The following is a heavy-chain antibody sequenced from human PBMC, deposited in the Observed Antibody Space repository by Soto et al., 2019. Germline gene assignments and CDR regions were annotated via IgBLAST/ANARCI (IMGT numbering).Heavy chain of an antibody. Sequence: EVQLLESGGDLVQPGGSLRLSCAASGFTFSTYAMTRVRQAPGKGLEWVSIISSSGDATYYLDSVKGRFTISRDNSRNTLHLQMNSLRAEDAAVYFCAKNGDFWSWGMDVWGQGTTVTVSS. D-gene: IGHD3-3*01. CDR2: ISSSGDAT. V-gene: IGHV3-23*01. CDR1: GFTFSTYA. CDR3: AKNGDFWSWGMDV. J-gene: IGHJ6*02.